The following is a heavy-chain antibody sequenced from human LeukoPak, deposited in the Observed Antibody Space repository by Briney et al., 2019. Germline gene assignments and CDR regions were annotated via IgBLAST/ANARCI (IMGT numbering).Heavy chain of an antibody. V-gene: IGHV5-51*01. CDR2: IYPPDSDT. J-gene: IGHJ4*02. CDR3: ARLRLEVSEKNFDY. Sequence: GESLEISCKGSGHSFTSYWIGWVRQMPGKGLEWMGIIYPPDSDTRYSPSLQGQVTISADKSISTAYLQWSSLKASDTAMYYCARLRLEVSEKNFDYWGQGTLVTVSS. CDR1: GHSFTSYW.